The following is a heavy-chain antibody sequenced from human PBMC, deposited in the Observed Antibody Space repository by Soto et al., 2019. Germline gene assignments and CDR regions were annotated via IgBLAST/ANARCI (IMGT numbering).Heavy chain of an antibody. D-gene: IGHD3-3*01. Sequence: PSETLSPTCTVSGGSISSYYWSWIRQPPGKGLEWIGYIYYSGSTNYNPSLKSRVTISVDTSKNQFSLKLSSVTAADAAVYYCARRKDFWSGSPLDPWGQGTLVTVSS. CDR1: GGSISSYY. CDR2: IYYSGST. V-gene: IGHV4-59*08. CDR3: ARRKDFWSGSPLDP. J-gene: IGHJ5*02.